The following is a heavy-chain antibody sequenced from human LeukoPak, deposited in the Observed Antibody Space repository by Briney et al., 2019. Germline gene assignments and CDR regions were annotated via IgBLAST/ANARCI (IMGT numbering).Heavy chain of an antibody. J-gene: IGHJ4*02. CDR1: GYTFTSYY. CDR2: INPSGGST. D-gene: IGHD5-24*01. Sequence: ASVLVSSKASGYTFTSYYMHWVGQARGQGLEWMGIINPSGGSTSYSQKFQGRVTTTRDITTSTVSMQLSSLTYARTAAYYFSAQEKMARTVDYWGQGNLVSVSS. V-gene: IGHV1-46*01. CDR3: SAQEKMARTVDY.